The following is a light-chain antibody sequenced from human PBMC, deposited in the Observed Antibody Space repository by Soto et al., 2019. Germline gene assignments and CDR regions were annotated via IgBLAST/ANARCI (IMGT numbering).Light chain of an antibody. Sequence: EIVLTQSPGTLSLSPGERATLSCRASQSVISNYFAWYQQKPGQAPRLLIYGISTRATGVPDRFSGSGSGTDFSLTISSLQPDDFATYYCQQYNSYWTFGPGTKVDIK. CDR2: GIS. CDR3: QQYNSYWT. V-gene: IGKV3-20*01. J-gene: IGKJ1*01. CDR1: QSVISNY.